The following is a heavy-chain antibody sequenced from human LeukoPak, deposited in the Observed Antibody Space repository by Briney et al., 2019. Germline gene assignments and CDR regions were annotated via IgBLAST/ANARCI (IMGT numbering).Heavy chain of an antibody. Sequence: GGSLRLSCAASGFTFSSYSMNWVRQAPGKGLEWVSSISSSSSYIYYADSVEGRFTISRDNAKNSLYLQMNSLRAEDTAVYYCARGSYRGGKQQLGYLWGQGTLVTVSS. V-gene: IGHV3-21*01. D-gene: IGHD6-13*01. CDR2: ISSSSSYI. CDR1: GFTFSSYS. J-gene: IGHJ5*02. CDR3: ARGSYRGGKQQLGYL.